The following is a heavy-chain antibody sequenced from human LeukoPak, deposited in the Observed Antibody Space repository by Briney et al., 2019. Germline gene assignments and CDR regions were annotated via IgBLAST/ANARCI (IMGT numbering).Heavy chain of an antibody. CDR1: GYTFTSYG. J-gene: IGHJ4*02. CDR3: PRVARLVYADYY. Sequence: ASVKVSCKASGYTFTSYGISWVRQAPGQGLEWMAWISAYNGNTNYAQKLQGRVTITTDTSTSTAYMELRSLRHDDTAVSYLPRVARLVYADYYWGQGTLVTVSS. V-gene: IGHV1-18*01. D-gene: IGHD2-8*01. CDR2: ISAYNGNT.